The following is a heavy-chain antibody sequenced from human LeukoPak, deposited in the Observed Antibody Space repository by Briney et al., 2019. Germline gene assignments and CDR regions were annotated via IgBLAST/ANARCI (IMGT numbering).Heavy chain of an antibody. CDR2: INPSGGST. J-gene: IGHJ5*02. CDR1: GYTFTSYY. CDR3: ATSGYYYDSSGYYAEDWFDP. V-gene: IGHV1-46*01. D-gene: IGHD3-22*01. Sequence: ASVKVSCKASGYTFTSYYMHWVRQAPGQGLEWMGIINPSGGSTSYAQKFRGRVTMTRDTSTSTVYMELSSLRSEDTAVYYCATSGYYYDSSGYYAEDWFDPWGQGTLVTVSS.